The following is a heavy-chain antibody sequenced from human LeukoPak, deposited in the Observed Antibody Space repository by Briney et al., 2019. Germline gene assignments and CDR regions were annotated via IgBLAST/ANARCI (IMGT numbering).Heavy chain of an antibody. CDR2: INSDGSWT. V-gene: IGHV3-74*01. J-gene: IGHJ4*02. CDR1: GNYW. D-gene: IGHD2/OR15-2a*01. Sequence: GGSLRLSCAASGNYWMHWVRQVPGKGLVWVSHINSDGSWTSYADSVKGRFTISKDNAKNTVYLQRNSLRAEDTAVYYCVSFYETYWGRGTLVTVSS. CDR3: VSFYETY.